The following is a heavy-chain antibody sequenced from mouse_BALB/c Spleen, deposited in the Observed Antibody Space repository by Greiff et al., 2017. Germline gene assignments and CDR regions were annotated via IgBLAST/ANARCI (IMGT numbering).Heavy chain of an antibody. J-gene: IGHJ4*01. CDR3: TRGGIYYKAMDY. Sequence: EVKLMESGGGLVKPGGSLKLSCAASGFTFSSYTMSWVRQTPEKRLEWVATISSGGSYTYYPDSVKGRFTISRDNAKNTLYLQMSSLKSEDTAMYYCTRGGIYYKAMDYWGQGTSVTVSS. CDR2: ISSGGSYT. CDR1: GFTFSSYT. D-gene: IGHD2-1*01. V-gene: IGHV5-6-4*01.